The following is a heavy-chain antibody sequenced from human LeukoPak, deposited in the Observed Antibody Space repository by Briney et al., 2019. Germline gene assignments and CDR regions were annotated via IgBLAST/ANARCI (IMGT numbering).Heavy chain of an antibody. Sequence: ASVKVSCKASGYTFTSYDINWVRRATGQGLEWMGWMNPNSGNTGYAQKFQGRVTMTRNTSISTAYMELSSLRSEDTAVYYCARAPLKAGSGSSNWFDPWGQGTLVTVSS. CDR2: MNPNSGNT. V-gene: IGHV1-8*01. D-gene: IGHD3-10*01. J-gene: IGHJ5*02. CDR1: GYTFTSYD. CDR3: ARAPLKAGSGSSNWFDP.